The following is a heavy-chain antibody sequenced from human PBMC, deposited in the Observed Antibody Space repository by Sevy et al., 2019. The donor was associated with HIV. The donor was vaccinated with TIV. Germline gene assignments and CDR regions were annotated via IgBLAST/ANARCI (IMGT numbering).Heavy chain of an antibody. V-gene: IGHV3-30*18. J-gene: IGHJ4*02. D-gene: IGHD6-13*01. CDR1: GFTFSSYG. CDR2: ISYAGSNK. CDR3: AKDLRLGYSSSWTDY. Sequence: GGSLRLSCAASGFTFSSYGMHWVRQAPGKGLEWVAVISYAGSNKYYADSVKGRFTISRDNSKNTLYLQMNSLRAEDTAGYYCAKDLRLGYSSSWTDYWGQGTLVTVSS.